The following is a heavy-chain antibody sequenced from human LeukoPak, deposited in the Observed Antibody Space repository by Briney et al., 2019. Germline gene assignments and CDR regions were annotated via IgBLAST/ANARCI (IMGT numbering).Heavy chain of an antibody. Sequence: GASVKVSCKASGYTFTSYAMNWVRQAPGQGLEWMGWINPNSGGTNYAQKFQGRVTMTRDTSISTVYMELSRLRSDDTAVYYCARDGITTALPFDYWGQGTLVTVSS. V-gene: IGHV1-2*02. CDR2: INPNSGGT. CDR3: ARDGITTALPFDY. D-gene: IGHD6-13*01. J-gene: IGHJ4*02. CDR1: GYTFTSYA.